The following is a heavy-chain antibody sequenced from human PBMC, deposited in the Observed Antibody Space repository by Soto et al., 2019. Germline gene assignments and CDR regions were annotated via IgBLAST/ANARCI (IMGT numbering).Heavy chain of an antibody. CDR1: GGSISSGDYY. V-gene: IGHV4-30-4*01. D-gene: IGHD3-3*01. CDR2: IYYSGST. J-gene: IGHJ6*02. Sequence: TSETLCLTCTVSGGSISSGDYYWSWIRQPPGKGLEWIGYIYYSGSTYYNPSLKSRVTISVDTSKNQFSLKLSSVTAADTAVFSGARAGITFFGVVIQYSYNYGMAVGAQGTRSTVS. CDR3: ARAGITFFGVVIQYSYNYGMAV.